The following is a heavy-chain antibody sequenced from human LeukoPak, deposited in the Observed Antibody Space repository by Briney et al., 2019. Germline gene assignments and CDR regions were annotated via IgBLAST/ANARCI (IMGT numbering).Heavy chain of an antibody. V-gene: IGHV1-46*01. CDR2: INFSGGTT. Sequence: ASVKVSCKASGGTFTSYYMHWVRQAPGQGLEWMGIINFSGGTTSYPQKFQGRVTMTRDTSTSTVYMELSSLRSEDTAVYYCASRRDGSNYAAFDIWGQGTMVTVSS. CDR3: ASRRDGSNYAAFDI. CDR1: GGTFTSYY. J-gene: IGHJ3*02. D-gene: IGHD5-12*01.